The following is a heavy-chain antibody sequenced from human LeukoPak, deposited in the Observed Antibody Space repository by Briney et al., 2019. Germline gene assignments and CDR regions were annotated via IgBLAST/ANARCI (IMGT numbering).Heavy chain of an antibody. Sequence: PSETLSLTCTVSGGSISSSSYYWGWIRQPPGKGLEWIGSIYYSGSTYYNPSLTSRVTISVDTSKNQFYLKLSSVTAADTAVYYCAREGLNMVRGVIPKEAWGWFDPWGQGTLVTVSS. V-gene: IGHV4-39*07. D-gene: IGHD3-10*01. CDR3: AREGLNMVRGVIPKEAWGWFDP. J-gene: IGHJ5*02. CDR2: IYYSGST. CDR1: GGSISSSSYY.